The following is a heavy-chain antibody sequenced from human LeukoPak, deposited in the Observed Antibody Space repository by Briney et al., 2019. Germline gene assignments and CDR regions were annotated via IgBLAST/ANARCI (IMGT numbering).Heavy chain of an antibody. D-gene: IGHD3-10*02. V-gene: IGHV3-48*04. CDR3: AELGITMIGGV. CDR2: ISSSGSTI. Sequence: QAGGSLRLSCAASGFTFSSYRMNWVRQAPGKGLEWVSYISSSGSTIYYADSVKGRFTISRDNAKNSLYLQMNSLRAEDTAVYYCAELGITMIGGVWGKGTTVTISS. CDR1: GFTFSSYR. J-gene: IGHJ6*04.